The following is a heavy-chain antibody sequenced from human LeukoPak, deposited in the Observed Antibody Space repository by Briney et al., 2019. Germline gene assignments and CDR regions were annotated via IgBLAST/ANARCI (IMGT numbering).Heavy chain of an antibody. CDR2: IYYSGST. V-gene: IGHV4-59*11. CDR1: GGSISSHY. J-gene: IGHJ5*02. Sequence: SETLSLTCTVSGGSISSHYWSWIRQPPGKGLEWIGYIYYSGSTNYNPSLKSRVTISVDTSKNQFSLKLSSVTAADTAVYYCARAVTVESNWLDPWGQGTLVTVSS. CDR3: ARAVTVESNWLDP. D-gene: IGHD2/OR15-2a*01.